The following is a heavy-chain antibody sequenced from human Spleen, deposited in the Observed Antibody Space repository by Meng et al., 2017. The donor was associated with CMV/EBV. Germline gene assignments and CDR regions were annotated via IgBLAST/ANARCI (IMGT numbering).Heavy chain of an antibody. CDR2: MNPNSGNS. V-gene: IGHV1-8*01. CDR1: GYTFSNYG. D-gene: IGHD2-21*01. CDR3: ARGPLRAPRPYFFDS. J-gene: IGHJ4*02. Sequence: SGYTFSNYGINWVGQARGQGLEWMGWMNPNSGNSGYAQKFQGRVTMTRTTSINTAYMELSSLRSEDTAVYYCARGPLRAPRPYFFDSWGQGSLVTVSS.